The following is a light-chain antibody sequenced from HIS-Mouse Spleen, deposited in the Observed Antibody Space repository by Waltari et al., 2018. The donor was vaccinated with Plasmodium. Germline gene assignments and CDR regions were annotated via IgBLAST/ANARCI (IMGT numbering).Light chain of an antibody. CDR3: CSYAGSYTWV. J-gene: IGLJ2*01. Sequence: QSALTQPRSVSGSPGQSVTISCTGTSSDVGGYNSVSWYQQHPGKTPNLMIDDVSKRPAGVPDRFSGSKSGNTASLTISGLQAEEEADYYCCSYAGSYTWVFGGGTKLTVL. V-gene: IGLV2-11*01. CDR2: DVS. CDR1: SSDVGGYNS.